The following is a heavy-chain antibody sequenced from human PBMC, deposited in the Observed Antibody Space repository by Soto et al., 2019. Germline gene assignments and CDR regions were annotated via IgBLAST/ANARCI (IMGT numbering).Heavy chain of an antibody. D-gene: IGHD3-3*01. CDR1: GFTFSSYG. CDR3: AKDRNYDHTNCFDT. Sequence: PGGSLRLSCAASGFTFSSYGMHWVRQAPGKGLEWVAVISYDGSNKYYADSVKGRFTISRDNSKNTLYLQMSSLRAEDTAVYYCAKDRNYDHTNCFDTWGQGTLVTVSS. J-gene: IGHJ5*02. V-gene: IGHV3-30*18. CDR2: ISYDGSNK.